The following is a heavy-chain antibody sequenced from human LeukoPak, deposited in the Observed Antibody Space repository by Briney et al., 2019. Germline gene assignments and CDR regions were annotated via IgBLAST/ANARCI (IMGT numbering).Heavy chain of an antibody. V-gene: IGHV3-33*06. J-gene: IGHJ4*02. CDR2: IWDDGSNN. Sequence: GGSLRLSCAASGFTFSSYGMHWVRQAPGKGLEWVALIWDDGSNNYYADSVKGRFTISRDNSKNTLYLQMNSLRAEDTAVYYCAKDHSTHHYGSGTYGPRGYSDYWGQGTLVTVSS. CDR3: AKDHSTHHYGSGTYGPRGYSDY. CDR1: GFTFSSYG. D-gene: IGHD3-10*01.